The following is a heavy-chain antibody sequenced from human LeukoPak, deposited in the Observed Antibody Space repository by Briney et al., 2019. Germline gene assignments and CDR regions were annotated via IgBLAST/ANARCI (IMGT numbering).Heavy chain of an antibody. CDR2: IYHSGST. Sequence: SETLSLTCTVSGYSISSGYYWGWIRQPPGKGLEWIGSIYHSGSTYYNPSLKSRVTISVDTSKNPFSLKLSSVTAADTAVYYCATGYCSGGSCYRVHAFDIWGQGTMVTVSS. D-gene: IGHD2-15*01. CDR1: GYSISSGYY. CDR3: ATGYCSGGSCYRVHAFDI. V-gene: IGHV4-38-2*02. J-gene: IGHJ3*02.